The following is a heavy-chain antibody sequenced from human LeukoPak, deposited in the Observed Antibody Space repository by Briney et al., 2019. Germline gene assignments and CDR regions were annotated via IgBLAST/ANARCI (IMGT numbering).Heavy chain of an antibody. J-gene: IGHJ4*02. D-gene: IGHD3-3*01. V-gene: IGHV4-34*01. CDR3: ARGVYDFWSGPAKYYFDY. Sequence: SETLSLTCAVYGGSFSGYYWSWIRQPPGKGLEWIGEINHSGSTNYNPSLKSRVTISVDTSKNQFSLKLSSVTAADTAVYYCARGVYDFWSGPAKYYFDYWGQGTLVTVSS. CDR2: INHSGST. CDR1: GGSFSGYY.